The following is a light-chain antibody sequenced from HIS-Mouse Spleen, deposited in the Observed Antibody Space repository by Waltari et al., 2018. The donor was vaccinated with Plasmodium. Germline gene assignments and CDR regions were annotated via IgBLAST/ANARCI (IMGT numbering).Light chain of an antibody. Sequence: DIVMTQSPDSLAVSLGERATINCKSSQSVLYSSNNKNYLAWYQHKPGQPPRLLIYWASTRESGVPDRFSGSGSGTDFTHTISSLQAEDVAVYYCQQYYSTPYTFGQGTKLEIK. CDR2: WAS. V-gene: IGKV4-1*01. J-gene: IGKJ2*01. CDR3: QQYYSTPYT. CDR1: QSVLYSSNNKNY.